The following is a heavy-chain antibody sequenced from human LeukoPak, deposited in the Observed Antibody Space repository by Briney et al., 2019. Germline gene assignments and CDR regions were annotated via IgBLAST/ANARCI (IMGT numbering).Heavy chain of an antibody. J-gene: IGHJ4*02. Sequence: SETLSLTCTVSGGSISSYYWSWIRQPPGKGLEWIGYIYYSGSTNYNPSLKSRVTISVDTSKNQFSLKLSSVTAADTAVYYCARDKGSSSWYPYYFDYWGQGTLVTVSS. CDR2: IYYSGST. CDR3: ARDKGSSSWYPYYFDY. D-gene: IGHD6-13*01. V-gene: IGHV4-59*01. CDR1: GGSISSYY.